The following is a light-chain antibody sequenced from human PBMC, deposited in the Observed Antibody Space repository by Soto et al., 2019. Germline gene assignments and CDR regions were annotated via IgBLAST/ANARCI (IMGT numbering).Light chain of an antibody. CDR2: EVT. J-gene: IGLJ1*01. V-gene: IGLV2-23*02. CDR1: SSHVGSYDF. Sequence: QSVLTQPASVSGSPGRSITISCTRSSSHVGSYDFVSWYQQHPGKAPKVLIYEVTKRPSGVSDRFSGSKSGNTASLTISGLQADDEADYYCCADAGSSRDVFGTGTKVTVL. CDR3: CADAGSSRDV.